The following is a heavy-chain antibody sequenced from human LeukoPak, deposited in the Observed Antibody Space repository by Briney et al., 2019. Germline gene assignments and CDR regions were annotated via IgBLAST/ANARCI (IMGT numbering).Heavy chain of an antibody. CDR3: ARDYGYKLDF. CDR2: MNPDGSKK. D-gene: IGHD5-24*01. Sequence: GSLRLSCAASGFTFSNYWMSWVRQAPGKGLEWVANMNPDGSKKYYLDSVKGRFTISRDNAKNPLYLQMNSLRAEDAAVYYCARDYGYKLDFWGQGTLVTESS. J-gene: IGHJ4*02. CDR1: GFTFSNYW. V-gene: IGHV3-7*04.